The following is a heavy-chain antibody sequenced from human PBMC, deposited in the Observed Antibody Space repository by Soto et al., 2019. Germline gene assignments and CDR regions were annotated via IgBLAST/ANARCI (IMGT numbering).Heavy chain of an antibody. V-gene: IGHV4-4*02. CDR1: GGSISSSNW. CDR3: ARVGWNPLEDYYYYGMDV. D-gene: IGHD6-19*01. CDR2: IYHSGST. Sequence: PSETLSLTCAVSGGSISSSNWWSWVRQPPGKGLEWIGEIYHSGSTNYNPSLKSRVTISVDKSKNQFSLQLSSVTAADTAVYYCARVGWNPLEDYYYYGMDVWGQGTTLTVS. J-gene: IGHJ6*02.